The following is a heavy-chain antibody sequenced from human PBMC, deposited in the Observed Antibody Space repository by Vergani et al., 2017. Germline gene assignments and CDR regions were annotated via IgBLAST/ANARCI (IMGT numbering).Heavy chain of an antibody. CDR2: INHSGST. D-gene: IGHD6-19*01. Sequence: QVQLQQWGAGLLKPSETLSLTCAVYGGSFSGYYWSWIRQPPGKGLEWIGEINHSGSTNYNPSLKSRVTISVDTSKIQFSLKLSSVTAADTAVYYCASWAVAGTTNNFEYWGQGTLVTVSS. V-gene: IGHV4-34*01. CDR1: GGSFSGYY. CDR3: ASWAVAGTTNNFEY. J-gene: IGHJ4*02.